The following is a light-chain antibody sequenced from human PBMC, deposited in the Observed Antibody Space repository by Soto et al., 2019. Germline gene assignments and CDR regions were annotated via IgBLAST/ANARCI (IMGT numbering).Light chain of an antibody. J-gene: IGKJ1*01. CDR1: QSVSSY. CDR2: DAS. CDR3: LQNHNYPRT. V-gene: IGKV3-11*01. Sequence: EIVLTQSPATLSLSPGERATLSFRASQSVSSYLAWHQQKPGQAPRLLIYDASSRATGIPARFSGSGSGTDFTLTITSLRPEDSATYYCLQNHNYPRTFGQGTKVDIK.